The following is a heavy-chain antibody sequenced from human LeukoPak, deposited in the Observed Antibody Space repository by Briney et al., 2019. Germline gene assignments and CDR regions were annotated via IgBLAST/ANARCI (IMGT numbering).Heavy chain of an antibody. CDR3: ARGSVCCGGGSCSGWFDP. J-gene: IGHJ5*02. CDR1: GGSISSGSYY. Sequence: SQTLSLTCTVSGGSISSGSYYWSWIRQPAGKGLEWIGRIYTSGSTNYNPSLKSRVTISVDTSKNQFSLKLSSVTAADTAVYYCARGSVCCGGGSCSGWFDPWGQGTLVTVSS. V-gene: IGHV4-61*02. D-gene: IGHD2-15*01. CDR2: IYTSGST.